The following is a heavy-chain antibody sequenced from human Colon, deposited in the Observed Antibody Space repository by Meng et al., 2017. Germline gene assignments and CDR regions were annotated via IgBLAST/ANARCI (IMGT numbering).Heavy chain of an antibody. J-gene: IGHJ3*01. D-gene: IGHD2/OR15-2a*01. V-gene: IGHV3-73*01. CDR1: GFTFSGSA. CDR3: IRSRLIEGNAFDL. Sequence: GESLKISCAASGFTFSGSAMHWVRQPSGKGLEWVGRIRSKANNYATAYAASVKGRFTISRDDSKNSAYLQMNSLQTEDTAVYYCIRSRLIEGNAFDLWGQGTMVTVSS. CDR2: IRSKANNYAT.